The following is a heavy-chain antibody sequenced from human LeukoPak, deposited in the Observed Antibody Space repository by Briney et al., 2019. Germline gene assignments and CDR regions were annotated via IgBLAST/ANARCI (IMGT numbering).Heavy chain of an antibody. D-gene: IGHD3-3*01. CDR1: GFIFSSYA. Sequence: GGSLRLSCAASGFIFSSYARSWVRQAPGKGLEWVSAISGSGGSTYYADSVKGRFTISRDNSKNTLYLQMNSLRAEDTAVYYCAKDPGLSGFYYFDYWGQGTLVTVSS. CDR3: AKDPGLSGFYYFDY. V-gene: IGHV3-23*01. CDR2: ISGSGGST. J-gene: IGHJ4*02.